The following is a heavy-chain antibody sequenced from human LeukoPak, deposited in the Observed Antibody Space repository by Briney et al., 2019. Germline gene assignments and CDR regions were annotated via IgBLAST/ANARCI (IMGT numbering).Heavy chain of an antibody. D-gene: IGHD3-3*01. CDR2: ISGSGGST. CDR3: ARTSMEWLLTACWFDP. V-gene: IGHV3-23*01. Sequence: GGSLRLSCAASGFTFSSYAMSWVRQAPGKGLEWVSVISGSGGSTYYADPVKGRFTISRDNSKNTLYLQMNSLRAEDTAVYYCARTSMEWLLTACWFDPWGQGTLVTVSS. CDR1: GFTFSSYA. J-gene: IGHJ5*02.